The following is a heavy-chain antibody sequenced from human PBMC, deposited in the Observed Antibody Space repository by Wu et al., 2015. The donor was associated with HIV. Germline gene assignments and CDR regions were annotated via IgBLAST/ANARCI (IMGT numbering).Heavy chain of an antibody. CDR3: ARDVPLLGQT. D-gene: IGHD3/OR15-3a*01. J-gene: IGHJ4*02. CDR1: GGTFNNFA. Sequence: QVQLVQSGAEMRKPGSSVKVSCKASGGTFNNFAFSWVRQAPGQGLEWMGGIIPMFGTPNYAQTFEGRLIITTEESTATVYMELRRLRSGDTVLLFCARDVPLLGQTWGQGTLVTVSS. V-gene: IGHV1-69*05. CDR2: IIPMFGTP.